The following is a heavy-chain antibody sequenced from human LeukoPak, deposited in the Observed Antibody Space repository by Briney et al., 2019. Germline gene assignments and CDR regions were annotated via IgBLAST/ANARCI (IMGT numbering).Heavy chain of an antibody. Sequence: ASVKVSCKASGYTFTSYGISWVRQAPGQGLEWMGWISAYNGNTNYAQKLQGRVTMTTDTSTSTAYMELRSLRSDDTAVYYCARGRGLAAAGPRGWFDPWGQGTLVTVSS. V-gene: IGHV1-18*01. CDR1: GYTFTSYG. CDR3: ARGRGLAAAGPRGWFDP. D-gene: IGHD6-13*01. CDR2: ISAYNGNT. J-gene: IGHJ5*02.